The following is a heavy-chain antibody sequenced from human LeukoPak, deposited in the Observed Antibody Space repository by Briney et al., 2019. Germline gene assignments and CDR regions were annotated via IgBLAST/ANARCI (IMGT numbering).Heavy chain of an antibody. V-gene: IGHV4-4*07. Sequence: SETLSLTCTVSGGSISSYYWSWIRQPAGKGLEWIGRIYTSGSTNYNPSLKSRVTMSVDTSKNQFSLKLSSVTAADTAVYYCASERYYYDSSGYRFDYWGQGTLVTVSS. CDR1: GGSISSYY. D-gene: IGHD3-22*01. CDR2: IYTSGST. CDR3: ASERYYYDSSGYRFDY. J-gene: IGHJ4*02.